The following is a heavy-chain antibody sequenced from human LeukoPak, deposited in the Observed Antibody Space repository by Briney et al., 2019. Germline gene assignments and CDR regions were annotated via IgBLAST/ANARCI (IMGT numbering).Heavy chain of an antibody. J-gene: IGHJ4*02. CDR2: IKSKTDGGTT. Sequence: PGGSLRLSCAASGFTFSNAWMSWVRQAPGKRLEWVGRIKSKTDGGTTDYAAPVKGRFTISRYDSKNTLYLQMNSLKTEDTAVYYCTTAWGDYGDYYFDYWGQGTLFTVSS. D-gene: IGHD4-17*01. CDR1: GFTFSNAW. CDR3: TTAWGDYGDYYFDY. V-gene: IGHV3-15*01.